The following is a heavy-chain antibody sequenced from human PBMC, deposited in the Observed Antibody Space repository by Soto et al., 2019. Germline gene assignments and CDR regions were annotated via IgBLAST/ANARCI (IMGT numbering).Heavy chain of an antibody. CDR1: GFPFNNYA. V-gene: IGHV3-23*01. CDR3: ARVRLEGYEFWSGHRGYFDC. Sequence: EVQLLESGGALVQPGGSLRLSCAASGFPFNNYAMCWVRQAPGKGLELVSTVSGGGGPTYYADSVKGRFTISRDNSKKTLYLPMNSLRAEDTAVYFCARVRLEGYEFWSGHRGYFDCWGQGTLVTVSS. D-gene: IGHD3-3*01. CDR2: VSGGGGPT. J-gene: IGHJ4*02.